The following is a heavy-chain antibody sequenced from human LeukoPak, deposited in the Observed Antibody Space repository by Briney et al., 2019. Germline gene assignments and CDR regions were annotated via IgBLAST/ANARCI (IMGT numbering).Heavy chain of an antibody. D-gene: IGHD6-19*01. CDR1: GFTFSDYY. J-gene: IGHJ4*02. V-gene: IGHV3-11*01. CDR3: ARDHLPGIVVADRDY. Sequence: GGSLRLSCAASGFTFSDYYMSWIRQAPGKGLEWVSYISSSGSTIYYADSVKGRFTISRDNAKNSLYLQINSLRAEDTAVYYCARDHLPGIVVADRDYWGQGTLVTVSP. CDR2: ISSSGSTI.